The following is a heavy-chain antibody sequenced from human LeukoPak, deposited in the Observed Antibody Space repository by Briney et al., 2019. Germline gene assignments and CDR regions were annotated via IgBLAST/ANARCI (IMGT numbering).Heavy chain of an antibody. Sequence: GSLRLSCAASGFTFSSYSMNWVRQAPGKGLEWVSYISSSSSTIHYADSVKGRFTISRDNAKNSLYLQMNSLRAEDTAVYYCARVSGYSGYDSRDTRNYYYYGMDVWGQGTTVTVSS. CDR2: ISSSSSTI. CDR1: GFTFSSYS. V-gene: IGHV3-48*04. J-gene: IGHJ6*02. D-gene: IGHD5-12*01. CDR3: ARVSGYSGYDSRDTRNYYYYGMDV.